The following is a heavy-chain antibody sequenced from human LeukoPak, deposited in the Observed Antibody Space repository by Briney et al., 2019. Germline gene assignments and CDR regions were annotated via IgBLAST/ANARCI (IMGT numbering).Heavy chain of an antibody. J-gene: IGHJ5*02. CDR3: AKVAWSNWFDP. CDR2: ITGLGGST. Sequence: GGSLRLSCAASGFTFSTYAMSWVRQAPGKGLECVSAITGLGGSTYYADSVKGRFTISRDNPKNMLYLQMSSLRVEDTAVYYCAKVAWSNWFDPWGQGTLVTVSS. D-gene: IGHD1-1*01. CDR1: GFTFSTYA. V-gene: IGHV3-23*01.